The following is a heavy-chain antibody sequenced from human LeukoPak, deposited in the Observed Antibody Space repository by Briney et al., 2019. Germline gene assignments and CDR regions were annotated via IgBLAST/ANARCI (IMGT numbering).Heavy chain of an antibody. J-gene: IGHJ2*01. V-gene: IGHV3-21*01. Sequence: GGSLRLSCAASGFTFKSYTINWVRQAPVKGLDWVSSISPSSSYIYYADSVKGRFTISRDNAKNSLYLQMNGLRAEDTAVYYCARVPREVAGALYSGYFDLWGRGTLVTVSS. CDR3: ARVPREVAGALYSGYFDL. CDR1: GFTFKSYT. D-gene: IGHD6-13*01. CDR2: ISPSSSYI.